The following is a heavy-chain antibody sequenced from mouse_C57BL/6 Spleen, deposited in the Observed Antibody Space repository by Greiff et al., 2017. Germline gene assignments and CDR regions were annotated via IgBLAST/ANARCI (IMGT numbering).Heavy chain of an antibody. Sequence: ESGPGLVKPSQSLSLTCSVTGYSITSGYYWNWIRQFPGNKLEWMGYISYDGSNNYNPSLKNRISITRDTSKNQFFLKLNSVTTEDTATYYCARSIDGYYVGYAMDYWGQGTSVTVSS. CDR3: ARSIDGYYVGYAMDY. V-gene: IGHV3-6*01. D-gene: IGHD2-3*01. J-gene: IGHJ4*01. CDR1: GYSITSGYY. CDR2: ISYDGSN.